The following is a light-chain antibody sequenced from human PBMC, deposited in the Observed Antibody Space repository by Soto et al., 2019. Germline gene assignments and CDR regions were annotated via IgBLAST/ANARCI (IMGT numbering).Light chain of an antibody. CDR2: GAS. CDR1: QSVSSSY. Sequence: EIVLTQSPGTLSLSPGERATLSCRASQSVSSSYLAWYQQKPGQAPRLLIYGASSRATGIPDRFSGSGYGTDFTLTISRLEPEDCAVYYCQQYGSSLPFTFGPGTKVDIK. V-gene: IGKV3-20*01. J-gene: IGKJ3*01. CDR3: QQYGSSLPFT.